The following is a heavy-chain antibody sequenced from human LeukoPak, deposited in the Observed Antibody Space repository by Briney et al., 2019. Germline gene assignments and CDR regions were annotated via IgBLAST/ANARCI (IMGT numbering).Heavy chain of an antibody. D-gene: IGHD3-3*01. CDR3: ARGGTSRYDFIY. Sequence: GGAPRLSCAPSGVTFSNSWMHWVRHAPGKRLVWVSHINSDGSSTSYADSVKGRFTISRDNAKNTLYLQMNSLRAEDTAVYYCARGGTSRYDFIYWGQGTLVPVSS. V-gene: IGHV3-74*01. CDR1: GVTFSNSW. J-gene: IGHJ4*02. CDR2: INSDGSST.